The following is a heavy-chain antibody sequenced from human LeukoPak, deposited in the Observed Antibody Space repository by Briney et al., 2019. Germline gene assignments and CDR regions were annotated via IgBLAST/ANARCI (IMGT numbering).Heavy chain of an antibody. CDR1: GFTFSSYW. J-gene: IGHJ3*02. CDR3: AKCRGGGRCYNDAFDI. D-gene: IGHD2-15*01. V-gene: IGHV3-7*01. CDR2: IKQDGSEK. Sequence: GGSLRLSCAASGFTFSSYWMSWVRQAPGKGLEWVANIKQDGSEKYFVDSVKGRFTISRDNAKNSLYLQMNSLRAGDTAVYYCAKCRGGGRCYNDAFDIWGQGTMVTVSS.